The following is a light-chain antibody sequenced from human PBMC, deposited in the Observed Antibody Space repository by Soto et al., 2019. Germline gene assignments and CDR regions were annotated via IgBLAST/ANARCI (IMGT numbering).Light chain of an antibody. CDR3: QQYSTYSRT. CDR1: QSISTW. V-gene: IGKV1-5*03. CDR2: KAS. Sequence: DIQMTQSPSTLSASVGDRVTITCRASQSISTWLARYQQKPGKAPKALIYKASSLDSGVPSRFSGSGSGTEFTLTISSLQPDDFATYYCQQYSTYSRTFGQGTKVEIK. J-gene: IGKJ1*01.